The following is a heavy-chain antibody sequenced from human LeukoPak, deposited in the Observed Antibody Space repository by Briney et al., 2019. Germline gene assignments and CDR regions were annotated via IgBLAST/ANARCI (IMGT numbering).Heavy chain of an antibody. J-gene: IGHJ5*02. V-gene: IGHV1-2*02. D-gene: IGHD2-2*02. CDR1: GYTFTGYY. CDR2: INPDSGGT. CDR3: AREPIVLVPAAIFNWFDP. Sequence: ASVKVSCKASGYTFTGYYIHWVRQAPGQGPEWMGWINPDSGGTNYAQKFRGRVTMSRDTSISTAYMEVSRLRSDDTAMYYCAREPIVLVPAAIFNWFDPWGQGTLVTVSS.